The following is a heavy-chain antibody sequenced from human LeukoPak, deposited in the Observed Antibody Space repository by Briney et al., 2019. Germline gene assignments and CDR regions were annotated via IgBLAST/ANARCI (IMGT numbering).Heavy chain of an antibody. J-gene: IGHJ5*02. CDR3: ARGEGYSSSWQYNWFDP. Sequence: SETLSLTCTVSGGSISSYYWSWIRQPAGKGLEWIGRIYTSGSTNYNPSLKSRVTMSVDTSKNQFSLKLSSVTAADTAVYYWARGEGYSSSWQYNWFDPWGQGTLVTVSS. D-gene: IGHD6-13*01. CDR1: GGSISSYY. V-gene: IGHV4-4*07. CDR2: IYTSGST.